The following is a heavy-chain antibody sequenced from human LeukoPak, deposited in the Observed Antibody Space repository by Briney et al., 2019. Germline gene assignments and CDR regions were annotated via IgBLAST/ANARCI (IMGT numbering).Heavy chain of an antibody. CDR1: GYTLTELS. CDR2: FDSEDGET. J-gene: IGHJ4*02. D-gene: IGHD1-26*01. V-gene: IGHV1-24*01. CDR3: ATGDSGSYGPLGY. Sequence: GASVKVSCKVSGYTLTELSMHWVRQAPGKGLEWMGGFDSEDGETIYAQKFQGRVTVTEDTSTDTAYMELSSLRSEDTAVYYCATGDSGSYGPLGYWGQGTLVTVSS.